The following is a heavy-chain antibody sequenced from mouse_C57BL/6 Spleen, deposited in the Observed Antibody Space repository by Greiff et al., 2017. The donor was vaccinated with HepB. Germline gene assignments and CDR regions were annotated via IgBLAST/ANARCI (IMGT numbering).Heavy chain of an antibody. V-gene: IGHV5-17*01. CDR3: ARGDYGYFDY. CDR1: GFTFSDYG. CDR2: ISSGSSTI. D-gene: IGHD2-4*01. J-gene: IGHJ2*01. Sequence: EVQVVESGGGLVKPGGSLKLSCAASGFTFSDYGMHWVRQAPEKGLEWVAYISSGSSTINYADTVKGRFTISRDNAKSTLFLQMTSLRSEDTAMYYGARGDYGYFDYWGQGTTLTVSS.